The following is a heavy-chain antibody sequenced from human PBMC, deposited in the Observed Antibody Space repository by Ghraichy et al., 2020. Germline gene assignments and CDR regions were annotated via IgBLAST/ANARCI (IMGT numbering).Heavy chain of an antibody. Sequence: SQTLSLTCTVSGGSISSSIYYWGWMRQPPGKGLEWVGSIYYIGSTYYNPSLKSRVTISVDTSKNQFCLMLSSVTAADTAVYYCASRDYGDIWGQGTLVTVSS. CDR1: GGSISSSIYY. D-gene: IGHD4-17*01. V-gene: IGHV4-39*01. CDR3: ASRDYGDI. CDR2: IYYIGST. J-gene: IGHJ4*02.